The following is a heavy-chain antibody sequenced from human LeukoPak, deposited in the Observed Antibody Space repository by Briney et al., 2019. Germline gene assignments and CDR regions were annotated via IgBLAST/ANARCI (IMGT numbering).Heavy chain of an antibody. CDR3: ANGNRCTSPNCLGYYYFYMDV. CDR1: GFTFSSYA. CDR2: FSGSGGTT. J-gene: IGHJ6*03. D-gene: IGHD2-8*01. Sequence: GGSLRLSCAASGFTFSSYAMIWVRQAPGRGLEWVSGFSGSGGTTYYADSVKGRFTISRDNSKNTLYLQMNSLRAEDTAVYYCANGNRCTSPNCLGYYYFYMDVWGKGTTVTVSS. V-gene: IGHV3-23*01.